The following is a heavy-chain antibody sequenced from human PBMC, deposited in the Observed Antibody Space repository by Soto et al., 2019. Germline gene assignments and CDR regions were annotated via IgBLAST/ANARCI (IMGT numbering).Heavy chain of an antibody. D-gene: IGHD1-7*01. J-gene: IGHJ4*02. CDR3: ARDLDNWNYLDY. CDR2: ISSSSSYI. Sequence: PGGSLRLSCAASGFTFSSYSMNWVRQAPGKGLEWVSSISSSSSYIYYADSVKGRFTISRDNAKNSLYLQMNSLRAEDTAVYYCARDLDNWNYLDYWGQGTLVTVSS. V-gene: IGHV3-21*01. CDR1: GFTFSSYS.